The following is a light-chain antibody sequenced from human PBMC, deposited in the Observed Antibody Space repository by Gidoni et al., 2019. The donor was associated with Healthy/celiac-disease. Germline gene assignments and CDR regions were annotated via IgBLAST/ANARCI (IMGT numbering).Light chain of an antibody. CDR2: VAS. J-gene: IGKJ5*01. V-gene: IGKV3-11*01. CDR1: QSVSSC. Sequence: EIELTQSPATLSWSPGERATLSCRASQSVSSCLAWYQQKPGQAPRLLIYVASNRATGIPAMFSGSGSGTAFTLTIRTLEPEDFAVYYCQQRRNWPPITFGQGTRLEIK. CDR3: QQRRNWPPIT.